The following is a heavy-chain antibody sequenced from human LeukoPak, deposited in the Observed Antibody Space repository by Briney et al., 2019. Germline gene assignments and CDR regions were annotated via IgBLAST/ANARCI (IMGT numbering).Heavy chain of an antibody. J-gene: IGHJ3*02. Sequence: PGGSLRLSCAASGFTVSSNYMSWVRQAPGKGLEWVSVIYSGGSTYYADSVKGRFTISRDNSKNTLYLQMNSLRAEDTAVYYCARDQEGGLYYYDSSGYTPLGAFDIWGQGTMVTVSS. V-gene: IGHV3-66*01. CDR3: ARDQEGGLYYYDSSGYTPLGAFDI. CDR2: IYSGGST. D-gene: IGHD3-22*01. CDR1: GFTVSSNY.